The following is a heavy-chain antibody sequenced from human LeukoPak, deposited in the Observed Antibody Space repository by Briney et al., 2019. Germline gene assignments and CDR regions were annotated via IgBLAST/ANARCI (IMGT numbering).Heavy chain of an antibody. CDR2: INPNSGGT. CDR1: GYTFTGYY. J-gene: IGHJ4*02. V-gene: IGHV1-2*02. Sequence: GAPVKVSCKASGYTFTGYYMHWVRQAPGQGLEWMGWINPNSGGTNYAQKFQGRVTMTRDTSISTAYMELSRLRSDDTAVYYCARDGTLRFLEWLDYWGQGTLVTVSS. D-gene: IGHD3-3*01. CDR3: ARDGTLRFLEWLDY.